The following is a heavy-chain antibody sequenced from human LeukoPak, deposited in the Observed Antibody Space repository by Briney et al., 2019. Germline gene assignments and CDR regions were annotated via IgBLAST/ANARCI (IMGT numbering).Heavy chain of an antibody. CDR3: ARVGYCSSTSCLDY. D-gene: IGHD2-2*01. V-gene: IGHV4-34*01. J-gene: IGHJ4*01. Sequence: SETLPLTCAAYGGSYSGYYWNWLRQPPGKGLEWIGAINHSGSNKYNLSLTSRGPISLDTYKNQYSLTLSYVTSAHPTVSYYARVGYCSSTSCLDYWGQGTVAAVS. CDR1: GGSYSGYY. CDR2: INHSGSN.